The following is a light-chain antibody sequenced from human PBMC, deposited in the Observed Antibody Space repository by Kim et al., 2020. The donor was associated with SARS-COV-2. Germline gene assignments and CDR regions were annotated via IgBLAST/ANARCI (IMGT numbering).Light chain of an antibody. V-gene: IGKV6-21*01. CDR2: YAS. CDR3: HQSSSLRT. Sequence: SVTPKEKVTTTWRASESIGSSLHWYQQKPDQPPKLLIKYASQSFSGVPSRFSSSGSGTDFTLTINSLEAEDAATYYCHQSSSLRTFGGGTKVDIK. CDR1: ESIGSS. J-gene: IGKJ4*02.